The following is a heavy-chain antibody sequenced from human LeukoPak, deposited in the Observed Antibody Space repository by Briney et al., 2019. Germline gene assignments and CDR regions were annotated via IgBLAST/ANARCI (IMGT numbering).Heavy chain of an antibody. CDR1: GFTFDDYA. Sequence: GGSLRLSCAASGFTFDDYAMHWVRQAPGKGLEWVSGISWNSGSIGYADSVKGRFTISRDNAKNSLYLQMNGLRAEDMALYYCAKGSSGWYYYFDYWGQGTLVTVSS. CDR3: AKGSSGWYYYFDY. D-gene: IGHD6-19*01. CDR2: ISWNSGSI. V-gene: IGHV3-9*03. J-gene: IGHJ4*02.